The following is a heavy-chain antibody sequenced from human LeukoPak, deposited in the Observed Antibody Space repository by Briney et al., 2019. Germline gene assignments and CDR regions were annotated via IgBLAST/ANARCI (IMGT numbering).Heavy chain of an antibody. CDR3: ARARGISAAVHY. J-gene: IGHJ4*02. CDR2: IYYTGTT. V-gene: IGHV4-59*01. CDR1: GGFINSYY. Sequence: SETLSLTCSVSGGFINSYYWTWIRQPPGKGLEWIGYIYYTGTTNYNPSLESRVTMSVDTSKNQFSLKLSSVTAADTAVYYCARARGISAAVHYWGQGTLVTVSS. D-gene: IGHD6-13*01.